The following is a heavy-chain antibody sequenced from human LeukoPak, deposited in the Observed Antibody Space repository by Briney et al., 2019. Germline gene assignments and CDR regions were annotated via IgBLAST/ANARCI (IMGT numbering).Heavy chain of an antibody. CDR1: GFTVSNYA. V-gene: IGHV3-64*02. J-gene: IGHJ3*02. CDR3: ARRAGSGTTAFDI. D-gene: IGHD1-1*01. Sequence: GGSLRLSCAASGFTVSNYAMHWGRQAPGKGLEYVSALNSDGISTYYADSVRGRFTISRDNSKNTLFLQMGSLRPEDMAVYYCARRAGSGTTAFDIWGPGTMVTVSS. CDR2: LNSDGIST.